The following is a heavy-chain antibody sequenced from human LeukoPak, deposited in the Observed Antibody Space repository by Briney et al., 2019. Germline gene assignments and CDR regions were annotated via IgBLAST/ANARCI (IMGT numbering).Heavy chain of an antibody. D-gene: IGHD5-12*01. Sequence: ASVKVSCKTSGGTFNNYAISLVRQAPGQRLEWMGRVVPMFGIRNYPQTFRGRVNITADKATNTVYMELRSLRAEDTAIYYCATEPSRSYSFDHLDFWGLGTPVTVSS. CDR1: GGTFNNYA. CDR3: ATEPSRSYSFDHLDF. J-gene: IGHJ4*02. CDR2: VVPMFGIR. V-gene: IGHV1-69*04.